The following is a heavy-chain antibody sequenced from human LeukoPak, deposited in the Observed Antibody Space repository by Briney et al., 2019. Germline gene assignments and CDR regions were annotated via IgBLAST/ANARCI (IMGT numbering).Heavy chain of an antibody. D-gene: IGHD3-9*01. CDR2: IRSKANSYAT. V-gene: IGHV3-73*01. CDR3: TRHDEREFYWPAYDY. J-gene: IGHJ4*02. CDR1: GFTFSGSA. Sequence: GGSLRLSCAASGFTFSGSAMHWVRQASGKGLEWVGRIRSKANSYATAYAASVKGRFTISRDDSKNTAYLQMNSLKTEDTAVYYCTRHDEREFYWPAYDYWGQGTLVTVSS.